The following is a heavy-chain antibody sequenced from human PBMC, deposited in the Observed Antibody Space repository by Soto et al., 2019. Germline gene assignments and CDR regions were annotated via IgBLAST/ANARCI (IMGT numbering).Heavy chain of an antibody. D-gene: IGHD3-10*01. J-gene: IGHJ6*04. CDR2: IYHSGST. V-gene: IGHV4-4*02. CDR1: SGSISSINW. CDR3: VRVRIGDCYYYYALEV. Sequence: MSRTCAVSSGSISSINWSRLLRQPPGKGLEWIGEIYHSGSTNYNPSLKSRVTISVDKSKNQFSLKLSSVTAADTAVYYCVRVRIGDCYYYYALEVCVKGT.